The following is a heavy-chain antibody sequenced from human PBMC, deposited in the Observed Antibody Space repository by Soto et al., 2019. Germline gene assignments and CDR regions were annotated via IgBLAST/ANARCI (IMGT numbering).Heavy chain of an antibody. CDR3: ARDTGAAAGWYYYYGMDV. CDR2: ISYDGSNK. CDR1: GFTFSSYA. Sequence: QVQLVESGGGVVQPGRSLRLSCAASGFTFSSYAMHWVRQAPGKGLEWVAVISYDGSNKYYADSVKGRFTISRDNSKNTLYLKMNSRRAEDTAVYYCARDTGAAAGWYYYYGMDVWGQGTTVTVSS. J-gene: IGHJ6*02. V-gene: IGHV3-30-3*01. D-gene: IGHD6-13*01.